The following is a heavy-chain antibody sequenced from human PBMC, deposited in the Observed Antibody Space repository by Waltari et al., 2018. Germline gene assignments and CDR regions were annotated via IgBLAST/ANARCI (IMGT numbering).Heavy chain of an antibody. V-gene: IGHV3-33*06. CDR2: IWSDGNDK. J-gene: IGHJ4*02. CDR3: AKDYDSSGYYPPQSGYFDY. D-gene: IGHD3-22*01. Sequence: QVQLVESGGGVVQPGRSLRLSCAASGFSFSTYGMHGVRQAPGKGLEWVAHIWSDGNDKYYADSVTGRFTISRDNSKNTLYLQMNSLRAEDTAVYYCAKDYDSSGYYPPQSGYFDYWGQGTLVIVSS. CDR1: GFSFSTYG.